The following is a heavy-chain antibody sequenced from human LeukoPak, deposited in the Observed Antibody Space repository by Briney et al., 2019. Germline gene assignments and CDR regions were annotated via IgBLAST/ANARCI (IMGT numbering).Heavy chain of an antibody. V-gene: IGHV1-8*01. J-gene: IGHJ6*02. Sequence: PVASVKVSCKASGYTFTSYDINWVRQATGQGLEWMGWMNPNSGNTGYAQKFQGRVTMTRDTSISTAYMELSSLTSEDTAVYYCARCCRFDSGNYYNSRYYYYYYGMDVWGQGSTVTVSS. CDR2: MNPNSGNT. CDR3: ARCCRFDSGNYYNSRYYYYYYGMDV. CDR1: GYTFTSYD. D-gene: IGHD3-10*01.